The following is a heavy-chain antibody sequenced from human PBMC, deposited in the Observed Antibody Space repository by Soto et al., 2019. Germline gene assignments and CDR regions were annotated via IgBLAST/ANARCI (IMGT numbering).Heavy chain of an antibody. J-gene: IGHJ6*02. CDR1: GFTFSSYA. CDR3: AREGGSGVGYYYYYGMDV. CDR2: ISYDGSNK. Sequence: PGGSLRLSCAASGFTFSSYAMHWVRQAPGKGLEWVAVISYDGSNKYYADSVKGRFTISRDNSKNTLYLQMNSLRAEDTAVYYCAREGGSGVGYYYYYGMDVWGQGTTVTVSS. V-gene: IGHV3-30-3*01. D-gene: IGHD3-10*01.